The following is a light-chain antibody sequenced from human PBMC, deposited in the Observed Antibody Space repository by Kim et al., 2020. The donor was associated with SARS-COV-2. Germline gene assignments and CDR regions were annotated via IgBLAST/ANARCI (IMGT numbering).Light chain of an antibody. CDR2: GAS. V-gene: IGKV3-15*01. J-gene: IGKJ2*03. CDR3: QQYNNWPGYS. Sequence: VSPGERVTLSCRASQSVRSNLAWYQQKPGRAPRPLIYGASTRATGIPARFSGSGSGTEFTLTISSLQSEDFALYYCQQYNNWPGYSFGQGTKLEI. CDR1: QSVRSN.